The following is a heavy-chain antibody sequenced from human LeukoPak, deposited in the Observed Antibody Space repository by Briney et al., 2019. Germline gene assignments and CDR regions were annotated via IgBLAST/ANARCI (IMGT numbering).Heavy chain of an antibody. CDR3: AKGGYCSSTSCEIHYYYYGMDV. CDR2: ISGSGGST. V-gene: IGHV3-23*01. J-gene: IGHJ6*02. Sequence: GGSLRLSCAASGFTFSNYWMHWVRQAPGKGLEWVSAISGSGGSTYYADSVKGRFTISRDNSKNTLYLQMNSLRAEDTAVYYCAKGGYCSSTSCEIHYYYYGMDVWGQGTTVTVSS. CDR1: GFTFSNYW. D-gene: IGHD2-2*01.